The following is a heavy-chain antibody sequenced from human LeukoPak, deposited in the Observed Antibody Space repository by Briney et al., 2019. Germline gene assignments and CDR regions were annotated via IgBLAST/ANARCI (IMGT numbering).Heavy chain of an antibody. CDR3: ARVLVLGELNWFDP. Sequence: SETLSLTCTVSGGAISSESYYWSWIRQPAGKGLEWIGRIYTSGITNYNPSLQSRVTMSVDTSKSQFSLNLSSVTAADTAVYYCARVLVLGELNWFDPWGQGSLVTVSS. CDR2: IYTSGIT. CDR1: GGAISSESYY. D-gene: IGHD3-16*01. J-gene: IGHJ5*02. V-gene: IGHV4-61*02.